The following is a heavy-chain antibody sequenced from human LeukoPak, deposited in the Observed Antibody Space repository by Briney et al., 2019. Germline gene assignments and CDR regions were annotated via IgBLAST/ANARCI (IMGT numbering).Heavy chain of an antibody. J-gene: IGHJ6*03. Sequence: ASVKVSCKASGYTFTGYYMHWVRQAPGQGLEWMGWINPNSGGTNYAQKFQGRVPLTREKSISTAYMALSRLRTDDTAVYYGAREMSENAEMATSTDYYYMDVWGKGTTVTVSS. CDR2: INPNSGGT. CDR1: GYTFTGYY. D-gene: IGHD5-24*01. V-gene: IGHV1-2*02. CDR3: AREMSENAEMATSTDYYYMDV.